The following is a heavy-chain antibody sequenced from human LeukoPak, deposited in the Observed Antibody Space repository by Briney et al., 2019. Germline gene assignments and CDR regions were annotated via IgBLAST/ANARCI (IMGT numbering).Heavy chain of an antibody. CDR2: IIPIFGTA. CDR1: GGTFTSYA. CDR3: ARAEYYYDASGGDY. Sequence: PVKVSCKSSGGTFTSYAISWVRQAPGQGLEWMGGIIPIFGTANYAQKFQGRVTITAEESTSTAYMELSSLRYEGTGVYYCARAEYYYDASGGDYWGQGTLVTVSS. V-gene: IGHV1-69*01. J-gene: IGHJ4*02. D-gene: IGHD3-22*01.